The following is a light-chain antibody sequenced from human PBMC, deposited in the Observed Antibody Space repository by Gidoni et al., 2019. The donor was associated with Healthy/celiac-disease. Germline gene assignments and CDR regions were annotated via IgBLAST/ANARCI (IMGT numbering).Light chain of an antibody. CDR2: WAS. CDR1: QSVLYSSNNKNY. J-gene: IGKJ2*01. CDR3: QQYYSTPYT. V-gene: IGKV4-1*01. Sequence: DIVITRSPDSLAVSLGERDPINCKSSQSVLYSSNNKNYLAWYQQKPGQPPKLLISWASTRESVVPDRFSGSGSGTDFTLTISSLQAEDVAVYYCQQYYSTPYTFXQXTKLEIK.